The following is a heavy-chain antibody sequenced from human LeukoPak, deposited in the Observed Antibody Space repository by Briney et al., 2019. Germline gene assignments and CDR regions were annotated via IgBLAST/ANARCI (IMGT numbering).Heavy chain of an antibody. D-gene: IGHD2-2*01. CDR2: ISYDGSNK. J-gene: IGHJ4*02. CDR3: ARGGYQLLSPAGY. Sequence: GGSVRLSCAASGFTFSSYAMHWVRQAPGKGLEWVAVISYDGSNKYYADSVKGRFTISSDNSKNTLYLQMNSLRAEDTAVYYCARGGYQLLSPAGYWGQGTLVTVSS. CDR1: GFTFSSYA. V-gene: IGHV3-30*04.